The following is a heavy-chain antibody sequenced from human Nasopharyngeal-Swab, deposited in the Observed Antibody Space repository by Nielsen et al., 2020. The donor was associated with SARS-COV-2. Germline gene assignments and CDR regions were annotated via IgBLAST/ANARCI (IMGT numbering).Heavy chain of an antibody. V-gene: IGHV1-18*01. CDR3: ASNPLYCSSTSCYHDAFDI. CDR2: ISAYNGNT. J-gene: IGHJ3*02. CDR1: GYTFTSYG. D-gene: IGHD2-2*01. Sequence: ASVKLSCKASGYTFTSYGISWVRQAPGQGLEWMGWISAYNGNTNYAQKLQGRVTMTTDTSTSTAYMELRSLRSDDTAVYYCASNPLYCSSTSCYHDAFDIWGQGTMVTVSS.